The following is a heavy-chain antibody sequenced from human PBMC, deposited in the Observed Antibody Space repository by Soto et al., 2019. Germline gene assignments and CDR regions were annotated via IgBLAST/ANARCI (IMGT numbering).Heavy chain of an antibody. V-gene: IGHV1-2*04. CDR2: INPNSGGT. D-gene: IGHD6-6*01. J-gene: IGHJ6*02. CDR1: GYTFTGYY. CDR3: ARDLRRQLVRTTYYGLDV. Sequence: ASVKVSCKASGYTFTGYYMHWVRQAPGQGLEWMGWINPNSGGTNYAQKFQGWVTMTRDTSISTAYMELSRLRSDDTAVYYCARDLRRQLVRTTYYGLDVWGQGTTVTVSS.